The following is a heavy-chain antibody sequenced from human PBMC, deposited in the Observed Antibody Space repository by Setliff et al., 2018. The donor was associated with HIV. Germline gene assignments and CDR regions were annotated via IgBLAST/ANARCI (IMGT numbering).Heavy chain of an antibody. CDR1: GGSISSGIYY. J-gene: IGHJ3*02. V-gene: IGHV4-61*09. CDR3: ARAPTGVTNAFDI. Sequence: SETLSLTCTVSGGSISSGIYYWIWIRQPAGKGLEWIGHVYTTGGTNYNPSLESRLAISVDTSRNQFSLRLSSVTAADTAVYYCARAPTGVTNAFDIWGQGTMVTVSS. CDR2: VYTTGGT. D-gene: IGHD2-8*02.